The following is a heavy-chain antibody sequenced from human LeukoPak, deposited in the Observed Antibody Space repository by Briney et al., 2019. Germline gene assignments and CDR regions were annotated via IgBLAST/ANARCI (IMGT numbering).Heavy chain of an antibody. J-gene: IGHJ6*03. CDR1: GFTFSNFG. Sequence: PGGSLRLSCAASGFTFSNFGMHWVRQAPGKGLEWLAFTRNDGTIKYYADSVQGRFTISRDNSKNTLYLQMNSLRAEDTAVYYCATGDSSGYHYYYYYIDVWGKGTTVTVSS. CDR2: TRNDGTIK. CDR3: ATGDSSGYHYYYYYIDV. D-gene: IGHD3-22*01. V-gene: IGHV3-30*02.